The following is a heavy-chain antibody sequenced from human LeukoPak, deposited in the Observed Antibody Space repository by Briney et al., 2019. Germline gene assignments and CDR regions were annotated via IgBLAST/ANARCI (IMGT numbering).Heavy chain of an antibody. V-gene: IGHV1-69*13. CDR1: GGTFSSYA. CDR3: ARSRRLVIPGELDY. J-gene: IGHJ4*02. D-gene: IGHD3-9*01. CDR2: IIPIFGTA. Sequence: SVKVSCKASGGTFSSYATSWVRQAPGQGLEWMGGIIPIFGTANYAQKFQGRVTITADESTSTAYMELSSLRSEDTAVYYCARSRRLVIPGELDYWGQGTLVTVSS.